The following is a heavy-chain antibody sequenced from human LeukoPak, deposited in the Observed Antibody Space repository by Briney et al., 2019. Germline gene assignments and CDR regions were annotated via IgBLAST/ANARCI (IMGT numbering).Heavy chain of an antibody. J-gene: IGHJ4*02. D-gene: IGHD6-13*01. Sequence: PGGSLRLSCAASGFTFSDYYMSWIRQAPGKGLEWVSYISSSGSTIYYADSVKGRFTISRDNSKNTLYLQMNSLRAEDTAVYYCARDLEYSSSWYRGIDYWGQGTLVTVSS. CDR1: GFTFSDYY. CDR3: ARDLEYSSSWYRGIDY. V-gene: IGHV3-11*04. CDR2: ISSSGSTI.